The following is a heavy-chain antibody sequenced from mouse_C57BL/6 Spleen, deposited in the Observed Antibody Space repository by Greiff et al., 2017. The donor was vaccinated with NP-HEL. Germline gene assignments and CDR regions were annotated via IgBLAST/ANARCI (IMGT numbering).Heavy chain of an antibody. V-gene: IGHV1-52*01. Sequence: QVQLQQSGAELVRPGSSVKLSCKASGYTFTSYWMHWVKQRPIQGLEWIGNIDPSDSETHYNQKFKDKATLTVDKSSSTAYMQLSSLTSEDSAVYYCARSTGTPYWYFDVWGTGTTVTVSS. CDR2: IDPSDSET. D-gene: IGHD4-1*01. J-gene: IGHJ1*03. CDR1: GYTFTSYW. CDR3: ARSTGTPYWYFDV.